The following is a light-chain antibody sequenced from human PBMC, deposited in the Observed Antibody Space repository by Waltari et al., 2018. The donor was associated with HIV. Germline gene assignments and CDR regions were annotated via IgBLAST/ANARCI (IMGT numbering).Light chain of an antibody. V-gene: IGLV3-25*03. CDR2: KDS. J-gene: IGLJ1*01. CDR1: ALPKQY. CDR3: QSADSSGTDV. Sequence: SYELTQPPSVSVSPGQTVRITCSGDALPKQYAYWYQQKPGQAPVLVIYKDSERPSGIAERFSGSSAGTTVTLTISGGQAEDEADYYCQSADSSGTDVFGTGTQVTVL.